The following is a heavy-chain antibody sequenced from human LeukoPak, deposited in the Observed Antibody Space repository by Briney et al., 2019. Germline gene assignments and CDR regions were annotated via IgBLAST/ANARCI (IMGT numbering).Heavy chain of an antibody. CDR3: ASLWFGDLPFDY. CDR1: GFTFRNSN. Sequence: GGSLRLSCAASGFTFRNSNINWVRQAPGKGLEWVAVISYDGSNKYYADSVKGRFTISRDNSKNTLYLQMNSLRAEDTAVYYCASLWFGDLPFDYWGQGTLVTVSS. J-gene: IGHJ4*02. CDR2: ISYDGSNK. D-gene: IGHD3-10*01. V-gene: IGHV3-30*04.